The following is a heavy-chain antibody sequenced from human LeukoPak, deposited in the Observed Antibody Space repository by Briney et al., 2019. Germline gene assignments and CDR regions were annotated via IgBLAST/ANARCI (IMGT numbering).Heavy chain of an antibody. CDR1: GFTFSSYA. Sequence: GGSLRLSCAASGFTFSSYAMSWVRQAPGKGLEWISAISGSGGSTYYADSVKGRFTISRDNSKNTVYLQMNSLRIEDTAVYYCARESGKGAFDIWGHGTMVIVSS. CDR3: ARESGKGAFDI. J-gene: IGHJ3*02. V-gene: IGHV3-23*01. CDR2: ISGSGGST. D-gene: IGHD3-10*01.